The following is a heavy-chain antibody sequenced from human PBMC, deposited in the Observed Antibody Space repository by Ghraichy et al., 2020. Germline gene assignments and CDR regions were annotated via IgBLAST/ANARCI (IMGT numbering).Heavy chain of an antibody. D-gene: IGHD3-9*01. Sequence: GGSLRLSCAASGFTVSSNYMSWVRQAPGKGLEWVSLIYSGGSTYYADSVKGRLTISRDNSKNTLYLQMNSLRAEDTAVYYCARGQVTRHWYFDLWGRGTLVTVSS. CDR2: IYSGGST. V-gene: IGHV3-53*01. CDR3: ARGQVTRHWYFDL. CDR1: GFTVSSNY. J-gene: IGHJ2*01.